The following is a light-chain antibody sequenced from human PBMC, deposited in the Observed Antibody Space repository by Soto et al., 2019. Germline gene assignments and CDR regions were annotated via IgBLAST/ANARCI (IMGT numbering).Light chain of an antibody. CDR1: SRDVGGYNY. CDR3: SSYTSRSTLVL. Sequence: QSALTQPASVSGSPGQSITISCTGTSRDVGGYNYVSWYQQHPGQAPKLMIYEVSNRPSGVSNRFSGSNSGNTASLTISGLQAEDEAAYYCSSYTSRSTLVLFGGGTKLTVL. CDR2: EVS. V-gene: IGLV2-14*01. J-gene: IGLJ2*01.